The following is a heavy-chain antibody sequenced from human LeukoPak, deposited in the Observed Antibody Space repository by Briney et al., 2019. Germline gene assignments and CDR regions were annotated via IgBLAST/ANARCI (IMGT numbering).Heavy chain of an antibody. CDR3: AREGNYYDSSGYYYH. D-gene: IGHD3-22*01. CDR1: GGTFSSYA. Sequence: SVKVSCKASGGTFSSYAISWVRQAPGQGLEWMGGIIPIFGTANYAQKFQGRVTITAGESTSTAYMELSSLRSEDTAVYYCAREGNYYDSSGYYYHWGQGTLVTVSS. V-gene: IGHV1-69*13. CDR2: IIPIFGTA. J-gene: IGHJ4*02.